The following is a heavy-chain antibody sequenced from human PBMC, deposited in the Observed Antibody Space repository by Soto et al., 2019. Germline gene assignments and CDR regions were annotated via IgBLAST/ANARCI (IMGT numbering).Heavy chain of an antibody. D-gene: IGHD3-16*01. CDR1: GGSISSSSYY. V-gene: IGHV4-39*01. CDR3: ARLDYGYRDVY. J-gene: IGHJ4*02. Sequence: QLQLQESGPGLVKPSETLSLTCTVSGGSISSSSYYWGWIRQPPGKGLEWIGNIFYSVNTYYNPSLKSRVTISVDTSKTQFSLKLSSVTAADTAVYYCARLDYGYRDVYWGQGTLVTVSS. CDR2: IFYSVNT.